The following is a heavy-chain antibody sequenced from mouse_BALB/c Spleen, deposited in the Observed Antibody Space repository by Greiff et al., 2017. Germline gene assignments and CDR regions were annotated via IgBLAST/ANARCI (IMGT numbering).Heavy chain of an antibody. CDR2: ICSGGSYT. CDR1: GFTFSSYA. Sequence: EVMLVESGGGLVKPGGSLKLSCAASGFTFSSYAMSWVRQSPEKRLEWVAGICSGGSYTYYPDTVPGRFTISRDNAKNNLYLEMSSLRSEDTAMYFCARDPSCRYFDYRGQGTTLTVPS. J-gene: IGHJ2*01. V-gene: IGHV5-9-4*01. CDR3: ARDPSCRYFDY.